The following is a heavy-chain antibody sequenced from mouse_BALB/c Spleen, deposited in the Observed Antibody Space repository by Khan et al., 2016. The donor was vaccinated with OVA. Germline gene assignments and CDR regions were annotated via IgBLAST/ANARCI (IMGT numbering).Heavy chain of an antibody. J-gene: IGHJ2*01. D-gene: IGHD1-1*01. CDR2: ISYSGNT. Sequence: DVKLQESGPGLVKPSQSLSLTCTVTGYSITSDYAWNWIRHFPGNKLEWMGYISYSGNTKYNPSLKSRISITRDTSKNPFFLQLNSVNTEDTATYYCARIYGGDFDYWGQGTTLTVSS. CDR3: ARIYGGDFDY. V-gene: IGHV3-2*02. CDR1: GYSITSDYA.